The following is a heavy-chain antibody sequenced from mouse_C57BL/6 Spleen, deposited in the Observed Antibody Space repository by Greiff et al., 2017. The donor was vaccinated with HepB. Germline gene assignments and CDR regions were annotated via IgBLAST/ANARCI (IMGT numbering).Heavy chain of an antibody. V-gene: IGHV1-81*01. J-gene: IGHJ4*01. CDR1: GYTFTSYG. CDR3: ARWYYGSSYVAMDY. CDR2: IYPRSGNT. D-gene: IGHD1-1*01. Sequence: VQLQESGAELARPGASVKLSCKASGYTFTSYGISWVKQRTGQGLEWIGEIYPRSGNTYYNEKFKGKATLTADKSSSTAYMELRSLTSEDSAVYFCARWYYGSSYVAMDYWGQGTSVTVSS.